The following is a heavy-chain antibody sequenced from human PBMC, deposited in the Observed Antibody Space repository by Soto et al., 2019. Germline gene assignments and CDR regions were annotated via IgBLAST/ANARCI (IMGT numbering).Heavy chain of an antibody. CDR2: INHSGST. CDR1: GGSFSGYY. Sequence: PEKLPVTYSVYGGSFSGYYWSWIRQPPGKGLEWIGEINHSGSTNYNPSLKSRVTISVDTSKNQFSLKLSSVTAADTAVYYCSRGSRLLWFGELLYKDYGMDVLCQCPTGT. V-gene: IGHV4-34*01. D-gene: IGHD3-10*01. J-gene: IGHJ6*02. CDR3: SRGSRLLWFGELLYKDYGMDV.